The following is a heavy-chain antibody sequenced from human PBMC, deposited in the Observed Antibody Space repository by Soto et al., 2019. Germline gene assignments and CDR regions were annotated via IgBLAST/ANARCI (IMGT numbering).Heavy chain of an antibody. Sequence: TGGSLRLSXAASGFTSSSYSMNWVRQAPGKGLEWVSYISSSSSTIYYADSVKGRFTISRDNAKNSLYLQMNSLRAEDTAVYYCARDPSYCSSTSCYSYAGDYYYYMDVWGKGTTVTVS. J-gene: IGHJ6*03. V-gene: IGHV3-48*01. CDR3: ARDPSYCSSTSCYSYAGDYYYYMDV. CDR1: GFTSSSYS. D-gene: IGHD2-2*01. CDR2: ISSSSSTI.